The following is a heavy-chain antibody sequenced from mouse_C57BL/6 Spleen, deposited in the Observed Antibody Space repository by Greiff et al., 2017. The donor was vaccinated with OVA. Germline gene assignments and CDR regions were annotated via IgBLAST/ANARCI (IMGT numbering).Heavy chain of an antibody. J-gene: IGHJ2*01. V-gene: IGHV7-3*01. D-gene: IGHD4-1*01. Sequence: EVKLVESGGGLVQPGGSLSLSCAASGFTFTDYYMSWVRQPPGKALEWLGFIRNKANGYTTAYSASVKGRFTISRDNSQSILYLQMNALRAEDSATYYCARSLTAFDYWGQGTTLTVSS. CDR3: ARSLTAFDY. CDR1: GFTFTDYY. CDR2: IRNKANGYTT.